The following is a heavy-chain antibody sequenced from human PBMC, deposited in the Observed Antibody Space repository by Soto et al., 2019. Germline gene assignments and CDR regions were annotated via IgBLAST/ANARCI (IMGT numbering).Heavy chain of an antibody. D-gene: IGHD4-17*01. CDR3: ASEPLYGDYSVWYFDL. V-gene: IGHV3-11*01. J-gene: IGHJ2*01. Sequence: QVQLVESGGGLVKPGGSLRLSCAASGFTFSDYYMSWIRQAPGKGLEWVSYISSSGSTIYYADSVKGRFTISRDNAKNSLYLQMNSLRAEDTAVYYCASEPLYGDYSVWYFDLWGRGTLVTVSS. CDR1: GFTFSDYY. CDR2: ISSSGSTI.